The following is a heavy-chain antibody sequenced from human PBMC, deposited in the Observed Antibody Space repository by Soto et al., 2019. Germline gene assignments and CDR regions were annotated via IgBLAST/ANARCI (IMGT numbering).Heavy chain of an antibody. Sequence: QLHLQESGPGLVKPSETLSLTCTVSGDSISTYYWSWIRQPDGKGLEWIGRIAPSGSTKYNPSLKSRVTMSVDTSKNQFSLKVTSVTAADTAVYDCARDPAESLPHAWGQGTLVTVS. V-gene: IGHV4-4*07. CDR3: ARDPAESLPHA. J-gene: IGHJ5*02. CDR1: GDSISTYY. D-gene: IGHD3-16*02. CDR2: IAPSGST.